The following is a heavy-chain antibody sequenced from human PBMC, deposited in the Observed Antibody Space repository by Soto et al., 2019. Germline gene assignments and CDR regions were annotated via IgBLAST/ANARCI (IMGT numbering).Heavy chain of an antibody. CDR2: IWYDGSNK. D-gene: IGHD4-17*01. CDR3: ARDTVDDDYGDYGGAYYFDY. Sequence: QVQLVESGGGVVQPGRSLRLSCAASGFTFSSYGMHWVRQAPGKGLEWVAVIWYDGSNKYYADSVKGRFTISRDNSKYTLYLQMNSLRAEDTAVYYCARDTVDDDYGDYGGAYYFDYWGQGTLVTVSS. J-gene: IGHJ4*02. CDR1: GFTFSSYG. V-gene: IGHV3-33*01.